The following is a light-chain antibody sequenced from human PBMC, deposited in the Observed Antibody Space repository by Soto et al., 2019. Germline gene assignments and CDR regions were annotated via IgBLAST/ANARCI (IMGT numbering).Light chain of an antibody. CDR2: DAS. V-gene: IGKV1-5*01. CDR1: QTISNW. CDR3: QQYNSYWRT. J-gene: IGKJ1*01. Sequence: DIQMTQSPSTLSASVGDRVTITCRASQTISNWLAWYQQKPGKAPKLLIYDASSLESGVPSRFSCSGPGTEFTLTIRSLQPDDFATYYCQQYNSYWRTFGQGTKVDIK.